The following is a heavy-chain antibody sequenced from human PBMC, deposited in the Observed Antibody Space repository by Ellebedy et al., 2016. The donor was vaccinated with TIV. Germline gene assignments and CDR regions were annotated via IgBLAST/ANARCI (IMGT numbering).Heavy chain of an antibody. Sequence: AASVKVSCKASGYTFTNYYMHWVRQAPGQGLEWMGWINPGSGATDYAQRFQGRVTLTRDTSINTAYMELSRLTSDDTAVYYCLRDRQGRNYQPGDCWGQGTLVTVSS. V-gene: IGHV1-2*02. J-gene: IGHJ4*02. CDR2: INPGSGAT. CDR1: GYTFTNYY. D-gene: IGHD1-7*01. CDR3: LRDRQGRNYQPGDC.